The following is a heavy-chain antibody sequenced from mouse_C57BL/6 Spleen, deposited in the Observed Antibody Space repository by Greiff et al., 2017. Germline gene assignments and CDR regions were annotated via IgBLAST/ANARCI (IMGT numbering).Heavy chain of an antibody. D-gene: IGHD1-1*01. J-gene: IGHJ1*03. Sequence: VQLQQPGTELVKPGASVKLSCKASGYTFTSYWMHWVKQRPGQGLEWIGNINPSNGGTNYNEKFKSKATLTVDKSSSTAYMQLSSLTSEDSAVYCCARATVVATLDWYFDVWGTGTTVTVSS. CDR1: GYTFTSYW. CDR3: ARATVVATLDWYFDV. V-gene: IGHV1-53*01. CDR2: INPSNGGT.